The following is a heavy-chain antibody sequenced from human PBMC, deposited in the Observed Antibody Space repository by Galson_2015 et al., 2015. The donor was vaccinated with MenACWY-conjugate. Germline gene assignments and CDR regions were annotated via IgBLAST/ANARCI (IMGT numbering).Heavy chain of an antibody. CDR1: GYTFTSYG. D-gene: IGHD4-17*01. J-gene: IGHJ4*02. CDR2: ISAYNGNT. Sequence: SVKVSCKASGYTFTSYGISWVRQAPGQGLEWMGWISAYNGNTNYAQKLQGRVTMTTDTSTCTAYMELRSLRSDDTAVYYCARGHMIPVTLDFDYWGQGTLVPVSS. V-gene: IGHV1-18*04. CDR3: ARGHMIPVTLDFDY.